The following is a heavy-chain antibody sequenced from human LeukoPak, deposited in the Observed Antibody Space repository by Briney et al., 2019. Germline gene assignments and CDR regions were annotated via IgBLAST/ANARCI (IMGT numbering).Heavy chain of an antibody. V-gene: IGHV3-74*01. Sequence: QAGGSLRLSCAASGFTFSHYWMHWVRQVPGKGLVWVSRINGDGTDTNYADSVKGRFTISRDNSKNTLYLQMNSLRAEDTAVYYCAKWQRYGSYFDYWGQGTLVTVSS. CDR3: AKWQRYGSYFDY. D-gene: IGHD3-10*01. J-gene: IGHJ4*02. CDR1: GFTFSHYW. CDR2: INGDGTDT.